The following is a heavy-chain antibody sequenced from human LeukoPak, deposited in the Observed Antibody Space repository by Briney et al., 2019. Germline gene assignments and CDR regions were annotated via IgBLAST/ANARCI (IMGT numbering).Heavy chain of an antibody. D-gene: IGHD3-10*01. CDR2: IYNTGTS. CDR3: ARHSHGSGSYRSS. J-gene: IGHJ4*02. Sequence: PSETLSLTCKVSGDSISRSSYYWGWIRQPPGKGLEWMGSIYNTGTSYYSSSLKSRVTMSVDTSKNQVTPRVPSVTAADTAMYFCARHSHGSGSYRSSWGQGTLVIVSS. V-gene: IGHV4-39*01. CDR1: GDSISRSSYY.